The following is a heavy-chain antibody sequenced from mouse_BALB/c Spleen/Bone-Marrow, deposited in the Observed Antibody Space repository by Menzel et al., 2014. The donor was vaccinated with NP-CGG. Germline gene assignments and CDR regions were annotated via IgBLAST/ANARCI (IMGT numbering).Heavy chain of an antibody. J-gene: IGHJ4*01. CDR3: AKSYYYGSSLYARDY. Sequence: VQLQQSGAELVRPGALVKLSCKASGFNIKDYYMHWVKQRPEQCLEWIGWIDPENGNTIYDPKFQGKASITADTSSKTAYLQLSSLTSEDTAVYYCAKSYYYGSSLYARDYWGQGTSVTVSS. V-gene: IGHV14-1*02. CDR2: IDPENGNT. CDR1: GFNIKDYY. D-gene: IGHD1-1*01.